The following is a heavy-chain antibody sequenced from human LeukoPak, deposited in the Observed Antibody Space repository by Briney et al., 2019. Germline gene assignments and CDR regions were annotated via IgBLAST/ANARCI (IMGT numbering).Heavy chain of an antibody. CDR3: ARDYDSSDVFDI. Sequence: PSETLSLTCTVSGGSISSYYWSWIRQPPGKGLEWIGYIYYSGSTNYNPSLKSRVTISVDTSKNQFSLKLSSVTAADTAVYYCARDYDSSDVFDIWGQGTMVTVSS. D-gene: IGHD3-22*01. CDR2: IYYSGST. CDR1: GGSISSYY. J-gene: IGHJ3*02. V-gene: IGHV4-59*12.